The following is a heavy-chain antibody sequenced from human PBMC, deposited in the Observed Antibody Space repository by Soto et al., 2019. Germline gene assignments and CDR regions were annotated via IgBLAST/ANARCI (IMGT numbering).Heavy chain of an antibody. CDR3: AKEGYYDSSGYTFDY. CDR1: GFSLTSYR. CDR2: ISYDGSNK. J-gene: IGHJ4*02. Sequence: GGCLTLSLSATGFSLTSYRKHWGRHAPRKGLEWVAVISYDGSNKYYADSVKGRFTISRDNSKNTLYLQMNSLRAEDTAVYYCAKEGYYDSSGYTFDYWGQGTLVTVSS. D-gene: IGHD3-22*01. V-gene: IGHV3-30*18.